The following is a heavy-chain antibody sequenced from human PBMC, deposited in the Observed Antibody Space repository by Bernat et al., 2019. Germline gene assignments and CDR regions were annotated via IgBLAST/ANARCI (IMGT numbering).Heavy chain of an antibody. V-gene: IGHV3-7*02. D-gene: IGHD6-13*01. Sequence: EVQLVESGGGLVQPGGSLRLSCAASGFNFGGYWMIWVRQAPGKGLEWVANIKQDGSERFYVDSVKGRFTISRDNAKNALYLQMTSLRAEDTAVYYCAKCIVAAGRSLYYHYGMDVWGQGTTVTVSS. CDR1: GFNFGGYW. CDR2: IKQDGSER. CDR3: AKCIVAAGRSLYYHYGMDV. J-gene: IGHJ6*01.